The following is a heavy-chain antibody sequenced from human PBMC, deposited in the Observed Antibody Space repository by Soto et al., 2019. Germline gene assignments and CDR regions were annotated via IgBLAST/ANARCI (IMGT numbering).Heavy chain of an antibody. D-gene: IGHD2-8*01. J-gene: IGHJ6*01. CDR2: INPKSGGT. CDR3: ARGDSTDCSNGACSFFYHHDMDV. V-gene: IGHV1-2*04. Sequence: ASVKVSCKASGYSFTDYHIHWVRQAPGQGLEWLGRINPKSGGTSTAQKFQGWVTMTTDTSISTASMELTRLTSDDTAIYYCARGDSTDCSNGACSFFYHHDMDVWGQGSRVTVSS. CDR1: GYSFTDYH.